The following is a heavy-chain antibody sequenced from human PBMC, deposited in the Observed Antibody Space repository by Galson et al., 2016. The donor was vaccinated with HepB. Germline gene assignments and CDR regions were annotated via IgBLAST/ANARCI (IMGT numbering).Heavy chain of an antibody. V-gene: IGHV3-64D*06. D-gene: IGHD1-1*01. J-gene: IGHJ3*02. CDR1: GFTFSSCA. CDR3: VKDRGWGYTSNAFDI. CDR2: ISDNGGST. Sequence: SLRLSCAASGFTFSSCAMHWVRQAPGKGLESVSAISDNGGSTYYADSVKGRFTISRDNSKNTLYLRMSSLRAVDTAVYYCVKDRGWGYTSNAFDIWGQGTMVTVSS.